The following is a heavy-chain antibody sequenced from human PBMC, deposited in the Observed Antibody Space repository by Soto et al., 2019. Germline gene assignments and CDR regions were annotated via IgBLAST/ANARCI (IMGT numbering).Heavy chain of an antibody. D-gene: IGHD2-2*01. CDR2: IYPGDSET. CDR3: ARQLLGFCSSPSCLNFYYYGMDV. CDR1: GYSFTSYW. V-gene: IGHV5-51*01. J-gene: IGHJ6*02. Sequence: SLKISCKGFGYSFTSYWIGWVRQKPGKGLEWMGIIYPGDSETRYSPSFQGQVTISADKSISTAYLQWSSLKASDTAIYYCARQLLGFCSSPSCLNFYYYGMDVWGLGTTVTVSS.